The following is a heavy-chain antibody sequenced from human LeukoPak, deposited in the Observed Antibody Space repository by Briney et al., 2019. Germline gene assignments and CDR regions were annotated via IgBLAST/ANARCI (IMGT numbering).Heavy chain of an antibody. D-gene: IGHD5-18*01. Sequence: SETLSLTCTVSGGSISSYYWSWIRRPPGKGLEWIGYIYYSGSTNYNPSLKSRVTISVDTSKNQFSLKLTSVTAADTAVYYCARTTEGGYTYGYFYYYYMDVWGKGTTVTISS. CDR1: GGSISSYY. V-gene: IGHV4-59*01. CDR3: ARTTEGGYTYGYFYYYYMDV. CDR2: IYYSGST. J-gene: IGHJ6*03.